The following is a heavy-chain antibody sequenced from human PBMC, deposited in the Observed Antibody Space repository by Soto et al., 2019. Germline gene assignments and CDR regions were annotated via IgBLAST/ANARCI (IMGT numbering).Heavy chain of an antibody. V-gene: IGHV3-23*01. CDR3: AKGGYYSWFDP. Sequence: GGALRLSCAAPGFTFSSYAMSWVRQAPGKGLEWVSAISGSGGSTYYADSVKGRFTISRDNSKNTLYLQMNSLRAEDTAVYYCAKGGYYSWFDPWGQGTLVTVSS. D-gene: IGHD3-3*01. CDR1: GFTFSSYA. CDR2: ISGSGGST. J-gene: IGHJ5*02.